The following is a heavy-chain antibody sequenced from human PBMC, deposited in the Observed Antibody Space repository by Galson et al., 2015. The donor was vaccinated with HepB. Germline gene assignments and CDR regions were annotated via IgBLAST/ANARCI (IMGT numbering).Heavy chain of an antibody. CDR2: ILYDGSNE. J-gene: IGHJ4*02. V-gene: IGHV3-30*04. D-gene: IGHD3-16*02. CDR1: GFTFSTYA. Sequence: SLRLSCAGSGFTFSTYAMHWVRQAPGKGLEWLAVILYDGSNEYYADSVKGRFTISRDSSKKTLYLQVNSLRPEDTAIYYCATAPAAVISAPPGWWGQGTLVTVSS. CDR3: ATAPAAVISAPPGW.